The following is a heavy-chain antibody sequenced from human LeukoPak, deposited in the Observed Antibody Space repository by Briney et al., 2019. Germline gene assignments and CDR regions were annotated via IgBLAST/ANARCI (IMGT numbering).Heavy chain of an antibody. CDR3: AKDKVDCSGGTCSNHIDY. D-gene: IGHD2-15*01. CDR1: GFTFSNFG. CDR2: TRFDGSKR. J-gene: IGHJ4*02. V-gene: IGHV3-30*02. Sequence: GGSLRLSCAASGFTFSNFGIRWVRQAPGKGLEWVGFTRFDGSKRYYADSVKGRFTISRDNSKSAVYLYMNSLRLEDTAVYFCAKDKVDCSGGTCSNHIDYWGPGTLVTVSS.